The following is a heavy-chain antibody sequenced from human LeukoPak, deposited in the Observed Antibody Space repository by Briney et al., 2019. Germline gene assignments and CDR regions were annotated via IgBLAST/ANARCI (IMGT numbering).Heavy chain of an antibody. CDR3: AHGVDCTNGVCYFSFDY. V-gene: IGHV2-5*01. D-gene: IGHD2-8*01. CDR1: GFSLSTSGVG. Sequence: SGPTLVKPTQTLTLTCTFSGFSLSTSGVGVGWIRQPPGKALEWLALIYWNDDKRYSPSLKSRLTITKDTSKNQVVLTMTNMDPVDTATYYCAHGVDCTNGVCYFSFDYWGQGTLVTVSS. CDR2: IYWNDDK. J-gene: IGHJ4*02.